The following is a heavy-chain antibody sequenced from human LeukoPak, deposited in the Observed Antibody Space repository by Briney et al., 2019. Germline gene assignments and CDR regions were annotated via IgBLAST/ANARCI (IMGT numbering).Heavy chain of an antibody. CDR2: IRYDGSKK. J-gene: IGHJ5*02. CDR3: AKSGHSSSWSLNWFDP. CDR1: GFTFSSYG. V-gene: IGHV3-30*02. Sequence: PGGSVRLSCAASGFTFSSYGMHWVRQAPGKGLEWVAFIRYDGSKKYYADSVKGRFTISRDNSKNTLYLQMNSLRAEDTAVYYCAKSGHSSSWSLNWFDPWGQGTLVTV. D-gene: IGHD6-13*01.